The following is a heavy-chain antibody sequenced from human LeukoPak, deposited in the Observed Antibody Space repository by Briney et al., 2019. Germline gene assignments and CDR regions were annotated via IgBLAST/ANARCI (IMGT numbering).Heavy chain of an antibody. CDR3: ARENYYDSSGYSEGMDV. V-gene: IGHV4-4*07. D-gene: IGHD3-22*01. J-gene: IGHJ6*02. CDR1: GGSISAHY. CDR2: MYVSGTT. Sequence: SETLSLTCTVSGGSISAHYLSWIRQPAGKGLEWIGRMYVSGTTNYNPSLMGRVTMSMDTSKNQFSLRLRSVTAADTAVYYCARENYYDSSGYSEGMDVWGQGTTVTVS.